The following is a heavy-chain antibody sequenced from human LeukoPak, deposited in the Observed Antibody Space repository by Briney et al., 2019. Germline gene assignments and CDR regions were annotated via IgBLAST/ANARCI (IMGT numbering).Heavy chain of an antibody. J-gene: IGHJ5*02. CDR2: INHSGST. D-gene: IGHD6-19*01. CDR3: ASHPSGAVAEAVRFDP. CDR1: GGSFSGYY. V-gene: IGHV4-34*01. Sequence: SETLSLTCAVYGGSFSGYYWSWIRQPPGKGLEWIGEINHSGSTNYNPSLKSRVTISVDTSKNQFSLKLSSVTAADTAVYYCASHPSGAVAEAVRFDPWGQGTLVTVSS.